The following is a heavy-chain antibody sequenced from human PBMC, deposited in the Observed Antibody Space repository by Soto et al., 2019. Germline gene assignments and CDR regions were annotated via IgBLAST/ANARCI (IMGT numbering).Heavy chain of an antibody. D-gene: IGHD6-13*01. V-gene: IGHV4-34*01. CDR2: INHSGST. CDR3: ARGGSISSSWDGDFDY. CDR1: GGSFSGYY. J-gene: IGHJ4*02. Sequence: AVYGGSFSGYYWSWIRQPPGKGLEWIGEINHSGSTNYNPSLKSRVTISVDTSKNQFSLKLSSVTAADTAVYYCARGGSISSSWDGDFDYWGQGTLVTVSS.